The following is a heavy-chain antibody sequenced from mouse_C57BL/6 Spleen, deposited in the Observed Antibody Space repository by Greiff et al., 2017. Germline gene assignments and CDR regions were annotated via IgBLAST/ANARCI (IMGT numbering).Heavy chain of an antibody. CDR1: GYTFTDYY. CDR3: ARQGFGYYGSSYYFDY. Sequence: VQLQQSGPELVKPGASVKISCKASGYTFTDYYMNWVKQSHGKSLEWIGDINPNNGGTSYNQKFKGKATLTVDKSSSTAYMELRSLTSEDSAVYYCARQGFGYYGSSYYFDYWGQGTTLTVSS. D-gene: IGHD1-1*01. J-gene: IGHJ2*01. CDR2: INPNNGGT. V-gene: IGHV1-26*01.